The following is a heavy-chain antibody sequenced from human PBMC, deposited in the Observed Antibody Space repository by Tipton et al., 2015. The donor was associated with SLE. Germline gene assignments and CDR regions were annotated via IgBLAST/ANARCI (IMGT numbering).Heavy chain of an antibody. Sequence: SLRLSCAASGYTFFTYAMHWVRQAPGKGLEWVAVISYDGSNKYYADSVRGRFTVSGDNSKRTLNLQMNSLRAEDTAVYYCARDRGRDYDTLTGYRRHWGQGTLVAASS. CDR3: ARDRGRDYDTLTGYRRH. D-gene: IGHD3-9*01. V-gene: IGHV3-30*04. CDR2: ISYDGSNK. CDR1: GYTFFTYA. J-gene: IGHJ4*02.